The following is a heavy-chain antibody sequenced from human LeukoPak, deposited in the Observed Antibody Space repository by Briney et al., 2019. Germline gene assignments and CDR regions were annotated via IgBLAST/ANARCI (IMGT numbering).Heavy chain of an antibody. D-gene: IGHD1-26*01. CDR3: AKPTSGDGSFLIDY. V-gene: IGHV3-33*06. J-gene: IGHJ4*02. CDR1: GFTFSSYG. Sequence: GGSLRLSCAASGFTFSSYGMHWLRQAPGKGLEWVAVIWYDGSYTYYAESVKGRFTISRDNSRNTLYLQMSSLRAEDTAVYYCAKPTSGDGSFLIDYWGQGTLVTVSS. CDR2: IWYDGSYT.